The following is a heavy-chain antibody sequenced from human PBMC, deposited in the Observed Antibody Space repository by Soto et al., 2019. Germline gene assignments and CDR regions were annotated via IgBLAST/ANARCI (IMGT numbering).Heavy chain of an antibody. D-gene: IGHD2-15*01. CDR3: ARGIATGQLDP. V-gene: IGHV1-3*01. CDR1: GYTFTRYT. CDR2: INRDNGNT. Sequence: ASVKVSCKASGYTFTRYTMNWVRQAPGQRLEWMGWINRDNGNTKSSQKFQDRVIITRDTSASTAYMDLSSLRSEDTAVYYCARGIATGQLDPWGQGTLVTVSS. J-gene: IGHJ5*02.